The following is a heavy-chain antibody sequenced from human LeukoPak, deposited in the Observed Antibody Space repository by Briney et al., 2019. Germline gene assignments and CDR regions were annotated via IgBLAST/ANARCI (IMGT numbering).Heavy chain of an antibody. J-gene: IGHJ4*02. CDR2: ISSSSSYI. Sequence: KSGGSLRLSCAASGFTFSSYSMNWVRQAPGKGLEWVSSISSSSSYIYYADSVKGRFTISRDNAKNSLYLQMNSLRAEDSAVYYCARGSTVGGSRFDHWGQGTLVTVSS. CDR3: ARGSTVGGSRFDH. CDR1: GFTFSSYS. V-gene: IGHV3-21*01. D-gene: IGHD4-11*01.